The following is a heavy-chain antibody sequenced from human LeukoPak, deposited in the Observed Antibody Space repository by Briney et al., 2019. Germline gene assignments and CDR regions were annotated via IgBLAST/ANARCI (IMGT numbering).Heavy chain of an antibody. CDR2: ISSRNSTI. J-gene: IGHJ3*02. Sequence: PGGSLRLSCAASGFTFSSYSMNWVRQAPGKGLEWVSYISSRNSTIYYADSVKGRFTISRDNAKNSLYLQMNSLRAEDTAVYYCARTSRGKRNTVTTWDDAFDIWGQGTMVTVSS. V-gene: IGHV3-48*01. CDR3: ARTSRGKRNTVTTWDDAFDI. CDR1: GFTFSSYS. D-gene: IGHD4-11*01.